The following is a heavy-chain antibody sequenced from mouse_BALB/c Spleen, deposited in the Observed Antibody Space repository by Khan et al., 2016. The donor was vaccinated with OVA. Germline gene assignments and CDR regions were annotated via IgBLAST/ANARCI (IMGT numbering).Heavy chain of an antibody. J-gene: IGHJ3*01. V-gene: IGHV1-61*01. D-gene: IGHD2-2*01. CDR3: TRREKYGYDPSWFAY. CDR1: GYTFTSYW. Sequence: QVQLQQPGAELVRHGASVKLSCKASGYTFTSYWMNWVKQRPGQGLEWIGMIDPSDSETHYNQMFKDKATLTVDKSSSTAYMQLSSLTSEDSAVYYCTRREKYGYDPSWFAYWGQGTLVTVSA. CDR2: IDPSDSET.